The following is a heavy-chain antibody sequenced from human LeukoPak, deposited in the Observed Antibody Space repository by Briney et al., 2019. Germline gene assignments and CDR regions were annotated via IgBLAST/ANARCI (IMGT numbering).Heavy chain of an antibody. V-gene: IGHV3-20*03. D-gene: IGHD1-26*01. CDR3: ARDRSYGAFAS. J-gene: IGHJ4*02. CDR1: GFTFDDHG. Sequence: GSLRLSFAASGFTFDDHGMNWVRQAPGKGLEWVSGITWNGGSTGYADSVKGRFTISRDNAKNSLYLQMSSLRAEDTALYYCARDRSYGAFASWGQGTLVTVSS. CDR2: ITWNGGST.